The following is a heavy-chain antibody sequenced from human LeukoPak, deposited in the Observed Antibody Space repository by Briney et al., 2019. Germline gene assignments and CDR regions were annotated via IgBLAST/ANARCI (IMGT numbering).Heavy chain of an antibody. Sequence: GGSLRLSCVGSGFTFNNAWMNWVRQAPGKGLVWVSRINEDGSTINYADSVKGRFTISRDNAKNTLYLQMDSLRAEDTAVYYCVRDFGGSRDYWGQGTLVIVSS. CDR2: INEDGSTI. CDR3: VRDFGGSRDY. V-gene: IGHV3-74*01. D-gene: IGHD3-10*01. CDR1: GFTFNNAW. J-gene: IGHJ4*02.